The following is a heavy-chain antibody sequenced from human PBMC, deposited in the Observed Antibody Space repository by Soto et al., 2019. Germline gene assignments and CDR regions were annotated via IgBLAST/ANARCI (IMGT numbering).Heavy chain of an antibody. D-gene: IGHD2-15*01. Sequence: QVQLQESGPGLVEPSQTLSLTCTVSGGSIRSTGYYWIWIRQHPGKGLEWIGYIYYSGTTYYNPSLKSRITISIDTSKNQFSLKLSSVTAADTAVYYCATTPPGYFGIDVWGQGTTVTVSS. V-gene: IGHV4-31*03. J-gene: IGHJ6*02. CDR1: GGSIRSTGYY. CDR2: IYYSGTT. CDR3: ATTPPGYFGIDV.